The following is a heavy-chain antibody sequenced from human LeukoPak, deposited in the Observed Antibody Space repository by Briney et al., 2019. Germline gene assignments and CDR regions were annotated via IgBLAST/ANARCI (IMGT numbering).Heavy chain of an antibody. V-gene: IGHV1-8*03. CDR3: ARGPATFVWFDP. CDR1: GYTFTSYD. CDR2: MNPNSGNT. J-gene: IGHJ5*02. D-gene: IGHD5-24*01. Sequence: ASVKVSCKASGYTFTSYDINWVRQATGQGLEWMGWMNPNSGNTGYAQKFQGRVTITRNTSISTAYMELSSLRSEDTAVYYCARGPATFVWFDPWGQGTLVTVSS.